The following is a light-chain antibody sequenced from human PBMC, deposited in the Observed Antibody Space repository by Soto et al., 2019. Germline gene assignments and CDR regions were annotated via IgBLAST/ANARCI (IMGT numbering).Light chain of an antibody. CDR2: EAS. V-gene: IGKV1-5*01. Sequence: FEITPSPSTLSAAVRYRLTITCRASQNIRGRLAWFQQKPGKAPKLLIYEASRLESGGPHRFSGSGSGTEFTLTISSLQTDDCSTYCCQQYHSYCTFGEGATVDIK. CDR3: QQYHSYCT. CDR1: QNIRGR. J-gene: IGKJ1*01.